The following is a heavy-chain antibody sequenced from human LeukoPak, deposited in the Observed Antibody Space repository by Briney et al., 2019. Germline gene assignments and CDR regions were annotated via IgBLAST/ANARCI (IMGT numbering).Heavy chain of an antibody. CDR3: ARDPPSYSSSSLTGDGY. CDR2: ISSSSSYI. J-gene: IGHJ4*02. Sequence: GGSLRLSRAASGFTFSSYSMNWVRQAPGKGLEWVSSISSSSSYIYYADSVKGRFTISRDNAKNSLYLQMNSLRAEDTAVYYCARDPPSYSSSSLTGDGYRGQGTLVTVSS. CDR1: GFTFSSYS. V-gene: IGHV3-21*01. D-gene: IGHD6-6*01.